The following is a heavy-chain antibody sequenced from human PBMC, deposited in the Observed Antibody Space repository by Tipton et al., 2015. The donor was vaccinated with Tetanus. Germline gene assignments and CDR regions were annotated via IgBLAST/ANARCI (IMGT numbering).Heavy chain of an antibody. J-gene: IGHJ6*02. CDR3: ARGYHSSGYYLNGMDV. Sequence: TLSLTCTVSGGSVSSGSYYWSWIRQPPGKGLEWIGYIYYSGSTNYNPSLKSRVTISVDTSKNQFSLKLSSVTAADTAVYYCARGYHSSGYYLNGMDVWGQGTTVTVSS. V-gene: IGHV4-61*01. CDR2: IYYSGST. D-gene: IGHD3-22*01. CDR1: GGSVSSGSYY.